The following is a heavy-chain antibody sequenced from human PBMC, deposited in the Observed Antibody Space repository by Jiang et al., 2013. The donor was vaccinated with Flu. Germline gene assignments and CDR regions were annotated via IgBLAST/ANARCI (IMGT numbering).Heavy chain of an antibody. J-gene: IGHJ5*02. CDR1: GDSIGSHH. CDR3: ARAVYSFGFGWFGP. CDR2: RHHNGNT. D-gene: IGHD5-18*01. V-gene: IGHV4-59*11. Sequence: GSGLVKPSETLSLTCTVSGDSIGSHHWNWFRQTPGNGLEWIGYRHHNGNTNYNPSLKSRVTISIDTSKNQFSLRLSSVTAADTAVYYCARAVYSFGFGWFGPWGQGTLVTVSS.